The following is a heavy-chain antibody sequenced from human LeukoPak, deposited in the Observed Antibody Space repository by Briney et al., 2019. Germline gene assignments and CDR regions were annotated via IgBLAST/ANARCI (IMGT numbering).Heavy chain of an antibody. CDR1: GDSISSSSHS. J-gene: IGHJ4*02. CDR2: IYYSGNT. CDR3: ARDRGDYITGY. D-gene: IGHD2-21*02. V-gene: IGHV4-39*07. Sequence: PSETLSLTCSVSGDSISSSSHSWGWIRQPPGKGLEWTGTIYYSGNTYYNPSLKSRVTISVDTSKNQFSLKLISVTAADTAVYFCARDRGDYITGYWGQGTLVTVSS.